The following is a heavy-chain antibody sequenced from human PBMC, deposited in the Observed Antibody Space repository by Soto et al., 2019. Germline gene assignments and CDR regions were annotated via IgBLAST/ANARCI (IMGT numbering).Heavy chain of an antibody. V-gene: IGHV4-4*07. Sequence: QVQLQESGPGLVKPSETLSLTCTVSGGSISSYYWSWIRQPAGKGLAWIGRIYTSGSTNYNPSLKSRVTMSVDTSKNQFSLKLSSVTAADTAVYYCARDYTVAGTFDYWGQGTLVTVSS. D-gene: IGHD6-19*01. CDR1: GGSISSYY. CDR3: ARDYTVAGTFDY. J-gene: IGHJ4*02. CDR2: IYTSGST.